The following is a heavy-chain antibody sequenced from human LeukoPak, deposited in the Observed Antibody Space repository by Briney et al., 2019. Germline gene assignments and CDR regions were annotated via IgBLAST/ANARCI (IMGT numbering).Heavy chain of an antibody. V-gene: IGHV3-43*01. J-gene: IGHJ4*02. Sequence: PGGSLRLSCAASGFTFDDYTMHWVRQAPGKGLEWDSLISWDGGSTYYADSVKGRFTISRDNSKNSLYLQMNSLRTEDTALYYCAKAHDFWSGYDYWGQGTLVTVSS. CDR3: AKAHDFWSGYDY. CDR1: GFTFDDYT. D-gene: IGHD3-3*01. CDR2: ISWDGGST.